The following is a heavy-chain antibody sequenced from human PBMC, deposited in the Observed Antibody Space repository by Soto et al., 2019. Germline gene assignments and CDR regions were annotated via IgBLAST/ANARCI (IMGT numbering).Heavy chain of an antibody. D-gene: IGHD3-3*01. J-gene: IGHJ5*02. V-gene: IGHV3-48*03. CDR2: ISSSGTTI. CDR1: GFTFSKYE. Sequence: GGSLRLSCAASGFTFSKYEMNWVRQAPGKGLEWVSYISSSGTTIYYADSVKGRFTISRDNAKNSLYLQMNSLRAEDTAVYYCARVRIFGVPGWFDPWGQGTRVTVSS. CDR3: ARVRIFGVPGWFDP.